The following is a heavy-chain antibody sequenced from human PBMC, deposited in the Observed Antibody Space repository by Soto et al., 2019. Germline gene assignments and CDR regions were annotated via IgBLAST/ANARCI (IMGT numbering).Heavy chain of an antibody. J-gene: IGHJ6*02. CDR2: INPSGGST. CDR1: GYTFTSYY. CDR3: YGSGSMDV. V-gene: IGHV1-46*01. D-gene: IGHD3-10*01. Sequence: QVQLVQSGAEVKKPGASVKVSCKASGYTFTSYYMHWVRQAPGQGLEWMGIINPSGGSTLYAQTSQDRITVNRDTSTSTVYMELSSLRSEDPAVYYCYGSGSMDVWGQGTTVTVSS.